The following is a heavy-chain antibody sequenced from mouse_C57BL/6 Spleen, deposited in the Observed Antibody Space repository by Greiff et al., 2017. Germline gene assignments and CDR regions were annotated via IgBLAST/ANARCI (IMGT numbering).Heavy chain of an antibody. CDR2: INPNNGGT. J-gene: IGHJ4*01. D-gene: IGHD3-1*01. CDR1: GYTFTDYY. Sequence: VQLQQSGPELVKPGASVKISCKASGYTFTDYYMNWVKQSHGKSLEWIGDINPNNGGTSYNQKFKGKATLTVDTSSSTAYMELRSLTAEDAAVYYGARRGYGMDDWGQGTSVTVSS. CDR3: ARRGYGMDD. V-gene: IGHV1-26*01.